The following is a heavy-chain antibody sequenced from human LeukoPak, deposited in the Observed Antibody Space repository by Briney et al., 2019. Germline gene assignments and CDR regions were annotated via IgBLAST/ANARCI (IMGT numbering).Heavy chain of an antibody. J-gene: IGHJ6*03. CDR2: IYTSGST. Sequence: ETLSLTCTVSGGSISSYYWSWIRQPAGKGLEWIGRIYTSGSTNYNPSLKSRVTMSVDTSKNQFSLKLSSVTAADTAVYYCARGGSSGWGYYYYYMDVWGKGTTVTVSS. V-gene: IGHV4-4*07. D-gene: IGHD6-19*01. CDR1: GGSISSYY. CDR3: ARGGSSGWGYYYYYMDV.